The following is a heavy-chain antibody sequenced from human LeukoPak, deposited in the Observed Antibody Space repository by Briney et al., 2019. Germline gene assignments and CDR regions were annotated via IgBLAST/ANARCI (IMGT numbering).Heavy chain of an antibody. CDR3: AALGDPSYYYYYGMDV. CDR2: IVVGSGNT. CDR1: GLTFTSSA. Sequence: GASVKVSCKASGLTFTSSAVQWVRQARGQRLEWIGWIVVGSGNTNYAQKFQERVTITRDMSTSTAYMELSSLRPEDTAVYYCAALGDPSYYYYYGMDVWGQGTTVTVSS. D-gene: IGHD3-16*01. V-gene: IGHV1-58*01. J-gene: IGHJ6*02.